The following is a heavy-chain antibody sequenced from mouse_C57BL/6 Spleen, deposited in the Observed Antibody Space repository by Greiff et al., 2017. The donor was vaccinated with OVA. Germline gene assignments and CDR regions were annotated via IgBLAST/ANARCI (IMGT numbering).Heavy chain of an antibody. CDR3: ARGPHYYGSSYGYFDV. CDR2: ISYSGST. J-gene: IGHJ1*03. V-gene: IGHV3-1*01. CDR1: GYSITSGYD. Sequence: EVNLVESGPGMVKPSQSLSLTCTVTGYSITSGYDWHWIRHFPGNKLEWMGYISYSGSTNYNPSLKSRISITHDTSKNHFFLKLNSVTTEDTATYYCARGPHYYGSSYGYFDVWGTGTTVTVSS. D-gene: IGHD1-1*01.